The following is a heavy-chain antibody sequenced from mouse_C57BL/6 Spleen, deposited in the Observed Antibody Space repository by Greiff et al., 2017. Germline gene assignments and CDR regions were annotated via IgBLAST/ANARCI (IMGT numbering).Heavy chain of an antibody. CDR1: GFTFSDYG. D-gene: IGHD2-2*01. J-gene: IGHJ2*01. CDR3: ARQGYDVYFDY. V-gene: IGHV5-17*01. CDR2: ISSGSSTI. Sequence: DVKLVESGGGLVKPGGSLKLSCAASGFTFSDYGMHWVRQAPEKGLEWVAYISSGSSTIYYADTVKGRFTISRDNAKNTLFLQMTSLRSEDTAMYYCARQGYDVYFDYWGQGTTLTVSS.